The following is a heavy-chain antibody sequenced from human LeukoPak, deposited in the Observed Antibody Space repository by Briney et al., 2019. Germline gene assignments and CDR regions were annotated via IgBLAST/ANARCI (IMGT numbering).Heavy chain of an antibody. CDR2: IKQDGSEK. D-gene: IGHD6-19*01. CDR1: EFTFNNYW. Sequence: PGGSLRLSCAASEFTFNNYWMSWVRQAPGKGLEWVANIKQDGSEKYYVDSVKGRFTISRDNAKNSLYLQMNSLRAEDTAVYYCARGSGWYYFDNWGQGTLVTVSS. V-gene: IGHV3-7*01. CDR3: ARGSGWYYFDN. J-gene: IGHJ4*02.